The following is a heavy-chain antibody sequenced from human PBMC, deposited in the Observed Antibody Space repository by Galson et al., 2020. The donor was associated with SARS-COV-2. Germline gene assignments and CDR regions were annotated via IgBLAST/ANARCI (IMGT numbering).Heavy chain of an antibody. J-gene: IGHJ4*02. CDR3: ARGRTEITMIVVVFTSSSINFDY. CDR2: INPSGST. D-gene: IGHD3-22*01. CDR1: GGSFSGYY. V-gene: IGHV4-34*01. Sequence: PSETLSFTCAVYGGSFSGYYWSWIRQPPGKGLEWIGEINPSGSTNYNPSLKSQVTMSVDTSKNQFSLKLSSVTAADTAVYYCARGRTEITMIVVVFTSSSINFDYWGQGTPVTVSS.